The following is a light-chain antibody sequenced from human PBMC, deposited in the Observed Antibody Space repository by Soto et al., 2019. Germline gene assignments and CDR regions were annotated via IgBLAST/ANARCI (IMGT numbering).Light chain of an antibody. CDR2: GAS. Sequence: EIVMSQSPSTLSVSPGGGATLSCRASQSISDTLAWYQQKPGQAPRLLIYGASTRAPGFPARFSGSGSGTDFTLTISSLQSEDFAVYYCQQYNNWPWTFAQGTKVDIK. CDR3: QQYNNWPWT. CDR1: QSISDT. J-gene: IGKJ1*01. V-gene: IGKV3-15*01.